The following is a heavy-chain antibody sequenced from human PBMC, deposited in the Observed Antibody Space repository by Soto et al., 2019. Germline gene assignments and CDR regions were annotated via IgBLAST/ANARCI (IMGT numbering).Heavy chain of an antibody. CDR3: AHIDPKIVTAGGHGGFDF. V-gene: IGHV4-59*01. CDR2: IYYSGST. D-gene: IGHD2-21*02. Sequence: SETLSLTCTVSGGSISSYYWSWIRQPPGKGLEWIGYIYYSGSTNYNPSLKSRVTISVDTSKNQVVLTLTNMDPVDTATYYCAHIDPKIVTAGGHGGFDFWGQGTLVTVSS. CDR1: GGSISSYY. J-gene: IGHJ4*02.